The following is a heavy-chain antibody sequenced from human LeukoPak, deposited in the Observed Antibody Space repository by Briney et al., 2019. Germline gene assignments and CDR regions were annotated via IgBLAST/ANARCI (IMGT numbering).Heavy chain of an antibody. Sequence: SQTLSHTCAISGDSVSSNSAAWNWIRQSPSRGLEWLGRTYYRSKWYNDYAVSVKSRITINPDTSKNQFSLQPNSVTPEDTAVYYCARATYSSPTSPFDYWGQGTLVTVSS. CDR2: TYYRSKWYN. V-gene: IGHV6-1*01. D-gene: IGHD6-13*01. J-gene: IGHJ4*02. CDR3: ARATYSSPTSPFDY. CDR1: GDSVSSNSAA.